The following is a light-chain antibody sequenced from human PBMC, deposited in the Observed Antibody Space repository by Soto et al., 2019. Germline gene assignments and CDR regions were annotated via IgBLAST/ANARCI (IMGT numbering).Light chain of an antibody. CDR3: QSYDSSLSAYYV. V-gene: IGLV1-40*01. Sequence: QSVLTQPPSVSGAPGQRVTISCPGSSSNIGAGYDVHWYQQLPGTDPKLLIYGNSNRPSGVPDRFSGSKSGTSASLAITGLQAEDEADYYCQSYDSSLSAYYVFGTGTKVTVL. J-gene: IGLJ1*01. CDR2: GNS. CDR1: SSNIGAGYD.